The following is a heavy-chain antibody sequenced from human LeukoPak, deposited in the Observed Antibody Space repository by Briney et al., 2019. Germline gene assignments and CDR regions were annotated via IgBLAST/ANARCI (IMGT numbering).Heavy chain of an antibody. D-gene: IGHD3-9*01. Sequence: GGSLRLSCAASGFTFSSYGMHWVRQAPGKGLEWVAVISYDGSNKYYADSVKGRFTISRDNSKNTLYLQMNSLRAEDTAVYYCAKDLDILTGGGFDPWGQGTLVTVSS. CDR1: GFTFSSYG. J-gene: IGHJ5*02. CDR3: AKDLDILTGGGFDP. CDR2: ISYDGSNK. V-gene: IGHV3-30*18.